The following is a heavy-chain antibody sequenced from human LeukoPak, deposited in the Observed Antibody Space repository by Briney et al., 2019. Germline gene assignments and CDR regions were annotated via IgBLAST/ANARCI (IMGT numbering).Heavy chain of an antibody. V-gene: IGHV4-59*11. CDR3: ARASDWFDP. J-gene: IGHJ5*02. CDR2: IYYSGST. Sequence: SETLSLTCTVSGGSISSHYWSWIRQPPGKGLEWIGYIYYSGSTNYDPSLKSRVTISVDTSKNRFSLKLSSVTAADTAVYYCARASDWFDPRGQGTLVTVSS. CDR1: GGSISSHY.